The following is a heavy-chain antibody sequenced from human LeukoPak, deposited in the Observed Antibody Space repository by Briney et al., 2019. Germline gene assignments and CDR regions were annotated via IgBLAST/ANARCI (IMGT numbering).Heavy chain of an antibody. V-gene: IGHV3-23*01. D-gene: IGHD2-2*01. CDR1: GFTFSSYA. CDR3: AKDVWCSTTNCYAAFDY. Sequence: GGSLRLSCAASGFTFSSYAMSWVRQAPGKGLEWVSAISGSGGSTYYADSVKGRFTISRDNSKNTLYLQMNSLRADDTAVYYCAKDVWCSTTNCYAAFDYWGQGILVTVSS. J-gene: IGHJ4*02. CDR2: ISGSGGST.